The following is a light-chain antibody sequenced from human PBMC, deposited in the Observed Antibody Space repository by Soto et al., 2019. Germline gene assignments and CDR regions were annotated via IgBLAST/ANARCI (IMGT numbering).Light chain of an antibody. CDR3: QQSYSTPWP. V-gene: IGKV1-39*01. J-gene: IGKJ1*01. CDR1: QSISSY. Sequence: DIQMTQSPSSLSASVGDRVTITCRASQSISSYLNWYQQKPGKAPKLLIYAASSLQSGVPSRFSGSGSGTDFTLTISSLQPADFATYYCQQSYSTPWPFGQGTKVAIK. CDR2: AAS.